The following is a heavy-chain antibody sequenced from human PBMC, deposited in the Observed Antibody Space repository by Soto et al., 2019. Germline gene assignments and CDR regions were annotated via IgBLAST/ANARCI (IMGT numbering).Heavy chain of an antibody. CDR3: ARVHVMVVAGSTFDY. D-gene: IGHD6-19*01. CDR1: GYSLSSGSY. Sequence: SETLSLTCAVSGYSLSSGSYWGWIRQPPGKGPVWIASIYHGGTTFYNPSLKSRVTLSVDTSKNHYSLNLRSVTAADTAVYYCARVHVMVVAGSTFDYWGPGILVTVSS. CDR2: IYHGGTT. J-gene: IGHJ4*01. V-gene: IGHV4-38-2*01.